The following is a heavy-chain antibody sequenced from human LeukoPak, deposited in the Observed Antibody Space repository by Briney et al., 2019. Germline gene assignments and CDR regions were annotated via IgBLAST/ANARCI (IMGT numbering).Heavy chain of an antibody. CDR1: GIPFSDYY. V-gene: IGHV3-11*03. Sequence: GGSLRLSCVVSGIPFSDYYMNWIRQAPGKGLEWISYISSSSSYTDYADSVKGRFTISRDNAKSALYLQLNSLRLEDTAVYYCAAGTAADFWGQGTLVTVSS. CDR2: ISSSSSYT. D-gene: IGHD6-13*01. J-gene: IGHJ4*02. CDR3: AAGTAADF.